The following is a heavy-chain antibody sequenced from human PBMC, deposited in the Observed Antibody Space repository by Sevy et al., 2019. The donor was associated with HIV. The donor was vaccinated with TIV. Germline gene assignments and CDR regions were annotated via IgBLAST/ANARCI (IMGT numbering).Heavy chain of an antibody. V-gene: IGHV1-18*01. CDR1: GYTFTSYG. J-gene: IGHJ4*02. CDR3: ASDFTGYCSSTSCPTSPSDY. Sequence: ASVKVSCKASGYTFTSYGISWVRQAPGQGLEWMGWISAYNGNRNYPQKLQGRVTMTTDTSTSTAYMELRSLRSDDTAVYYCASDFTGYCSSTSCPTSPSDYWGQGTLVTVSS. D-gene: IGHD2-2*01. CDR2: ISAYNGNR.